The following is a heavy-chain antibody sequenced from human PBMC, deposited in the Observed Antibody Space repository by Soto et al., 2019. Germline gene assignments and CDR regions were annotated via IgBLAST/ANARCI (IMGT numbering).Heavy chain of an antibody. D-gene: IGHD3-22*01. J-gene: IGHJ4*02. V-gene: IGHV1-69*13. Sequence: PVKVSCKASGGTFSSYAISWVRQAPGQGLEWMGGLIPIFGTANYAQKFQGRVTITADESTSTAYMELSSLRSEDTAVYYCARAYDSSGSRLHVRLFDYWGEGTLVTVS. CDR1: GGTFSSYA. CDR2: LIPIFGTA. CDR3: ARAYDSSGSRLHVRLFDY.